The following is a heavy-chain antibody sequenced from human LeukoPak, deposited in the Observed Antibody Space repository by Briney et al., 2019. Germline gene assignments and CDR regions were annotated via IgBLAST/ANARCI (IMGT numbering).Heavy chain of an antibody. CDR1: GFTFSSYA. V-gene: IGHV3-23*01. J-gene: IGHJ4*02. D-gene: IGHD3-22*01. CDR3: AKVLTTDYYDSSGYP. CDR2: ISGSGDRT. Sequence: GGSLRLSCAASGFTFSSYAMSWVRQAPGKGLEWVSAISGSGDRTYYADSVKGRFTISRDNSKNTLYLQMNSLRAEDTAIYYCAKVLTTDYYDSSGYPWGQETLVTVSP.